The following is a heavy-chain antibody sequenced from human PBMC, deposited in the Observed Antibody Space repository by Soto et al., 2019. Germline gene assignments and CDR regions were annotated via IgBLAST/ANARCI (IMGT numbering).Heavy chain of an antibody. Sequence: QVQLQESGPGLVKPSQTLSLTCTVSGGSISSGGYYWSWIRQHPGKGLEWIGYIYYSGSTYYNPSLESRVTISVDTSKNQISLKLSSVTAADTAVYYCARGLIVGATRRFSGWGQGTLVTVSS. CDR2: IYYSGST. CDR1: GGSISSGGYY. J-gene: IGHJ4*02. V-gene: IGHV4-31*03. D-gene: IGHD1-26*01. CDR3: ARGLIVGATRRFSG.